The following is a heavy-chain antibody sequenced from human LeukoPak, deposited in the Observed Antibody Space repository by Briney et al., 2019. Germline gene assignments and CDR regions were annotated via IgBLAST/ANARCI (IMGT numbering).Heavy chain of an antibody. D-gene: IGHD6-19*01. Sequence: GESLKISCKXXGYSFTSXXXXXXXQMXGXXXXXXGIIYPGATDTRYSPXXQGXXTISXXXAINTSYLQWSSLKSSHTAIYYCARHTTSVAATNYWGQGTLVTVSS. V-gene: IGHV5-51*01. CDR2: IYPGATDT. J-gene: IGHJ4*02. CDR1: GYSFTSXX. CDR3: ARHTTSVAATNY.